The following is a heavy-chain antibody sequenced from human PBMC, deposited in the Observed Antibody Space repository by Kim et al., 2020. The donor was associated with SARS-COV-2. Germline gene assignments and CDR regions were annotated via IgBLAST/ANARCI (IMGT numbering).Heavy chain of an antibody. CDR3: ARVNLQLVNSLTFDY. Sequence: PPTRGRVTISVDTSKNQFSLNLSSVTAADTAVYYCARVNLQLVNSLTFDYWGQGTLVTVSS. J-gene: IGHJ4*02. V-gene: IGHV4-59*01. D-gene: IGHD6-6*01.